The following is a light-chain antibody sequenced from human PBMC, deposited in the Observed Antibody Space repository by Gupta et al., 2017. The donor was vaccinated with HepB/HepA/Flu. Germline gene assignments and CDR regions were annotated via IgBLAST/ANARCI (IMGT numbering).Light chain of an antibody. V-gene: IGKV1-39*01. CDR2: TAS. CDR3: QQSYSFPFT. Sequence: DIQMTQSPSSLSASVGDRVTITCRASQSIRNYLNWYQQKPGKAPKLLIYTASSLQSGVPTRFSGSGSVTDFTLTISSLQPEDFASYFCQQSYSFPFTFGQGTKLEIK. J-gene: IGKJ2*01. CDR1: QSIRNY.